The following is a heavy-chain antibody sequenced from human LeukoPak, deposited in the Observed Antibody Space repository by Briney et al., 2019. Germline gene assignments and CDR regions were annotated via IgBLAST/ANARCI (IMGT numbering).Heavy chain of an antibody. CDR1: GFTFSSYA. CDR3: ARDGSTSNFDY. D-gene: IGHD2-2*01. V-gene: IGHV3-21*01. Sequence: GGSLRLSCAASGFTFSSYAMNWVRQAPGKGLEWVSSISSSSSYIYYADSVKGRFTITRDNDKNSLYLQMNSLRAEDTAVYYYARDGSTSNFDYWGQGTLVTVSS. J-gene: IGHJ4*02. CDR2: ISSSSSYI.